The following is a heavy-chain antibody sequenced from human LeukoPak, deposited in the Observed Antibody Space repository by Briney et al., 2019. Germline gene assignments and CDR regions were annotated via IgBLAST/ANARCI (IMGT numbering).Heavy chain of an antibody. V-gene: IGHV3-48*03. CDR1: GFTFSSYE. D-gene: IGHD3-16*02. Sequence: GGSLRLSCEASGFTFSSYEMNWVRQAPGKGLEWVSSISSRGDTIDYADSVKGRFTISRDNAKNSLYLQMNSLRAEDTAVYYCARSPSSFDPWGQGALVTVSS. CDR2: ISSRGDTI. J-gene: IGHJ5*02. CDR3: ARSPSSFDP.